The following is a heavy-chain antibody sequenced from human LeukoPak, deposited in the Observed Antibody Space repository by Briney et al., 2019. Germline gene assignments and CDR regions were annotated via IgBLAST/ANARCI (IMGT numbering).Heavy chain of an antibody. J-gene: IGHJ4*02. V-gene: IGHV1-2*02. D-gene: IGHD1-26*01. CDR2: INPNSGGT. CDR1: GYTFTGYY. Sequence: ASVKVSCKASGYTFTGYYMHWVRQAPGQGLEWMGWINPNSGGTNYAQKLQGRVTMTADTSTSTAYMELRSLRSDDTAVYYCARGRLGATPLDYWGQGTLVTVSS. CDR3: ARGRLGATPLDY.